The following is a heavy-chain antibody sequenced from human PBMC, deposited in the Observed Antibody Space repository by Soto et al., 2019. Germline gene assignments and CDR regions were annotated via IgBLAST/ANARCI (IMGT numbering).Heavy chain of an antibody. Sequence: ETLSLTCSVSGGSISSSTYYWGWIRQPPGKGLEWIGSFYYSGSTYYNPSLKSRVTISVDASKNQFSLRLSSVTAADTAVYYCATRSDYSYGFSFDYWGQGTLVTVSS. CDR2: FYYSGST. J-gene: IGHJ4*02. D-gene: IGHD5-18*01. CDR1: GGSISSSTYY. V-gene: IGHV4-39*01. CDR3: ATRSDYSYGFSFDY.